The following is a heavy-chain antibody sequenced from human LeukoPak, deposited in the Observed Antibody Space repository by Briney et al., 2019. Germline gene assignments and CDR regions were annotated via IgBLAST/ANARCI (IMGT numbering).Heavy chain of an antibody. J-gene: IGHJ4*02. CDR1: GYTFTGYY. D-gene: IGHD3-10*01. CDR3: AREYYGSGSYVLDVVDY. Sequence: ASVKVSCKASGYTFTGYYMHWVRQAPGQGLEWMGWINPNSGGTNYAQKLQGRVTMTRDTSISTAYMELSRLRSDDTAVYYCAREYYGSGSYVLDVVDYWGQGTLVTVSS. V-gene: IGHV1-2*02. CDR2: INPNSGGT.